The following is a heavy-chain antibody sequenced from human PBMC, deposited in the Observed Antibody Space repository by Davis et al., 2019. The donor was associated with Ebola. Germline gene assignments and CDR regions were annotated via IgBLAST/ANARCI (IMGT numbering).Heavy chain of an antibody. CDR2: ISGSGGST. J-gene: IGHJ2*01. V-gene: IGHV3-23*01. CDR1: GFTFSSYA. CDR3: AKGGGSYGNWYFDL. Sequence: PGGSLRLSCAASGFTFSSYAMSWVRQSPWQGLEWVSDISGSGGSTYYADSVKGQFTISRDNSKNTLYLQMNSLRAEDTAVYYCAKGGGSYGNWYFDLWGRGTLVTVSS. D-gene: IGHD1-26*01.